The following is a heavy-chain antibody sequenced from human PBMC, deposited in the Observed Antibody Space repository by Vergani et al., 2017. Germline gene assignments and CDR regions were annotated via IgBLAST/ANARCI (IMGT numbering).Heavy chain of an antibody. J-gene: IGHJ2*01. Sequence: VQLVESGGGLVQPGGSLRLSCAASGFTFSSYGMHWVRQAPGKGLEWVAVISYDGSNKYYADSVKGRFTISRDNSKNTLYLQMNSLRAEDTAVYYCATGFYWSGGSCYYERYFDLWGRGTLVTVSS. D-gene: IGHD2-15*01. V-gene: IGHV3-30*03. CDR1: GFTFSSYG. CDR2: ISYDGSNK. CDR3: ATGFYWSGGSCYYERYFDL.